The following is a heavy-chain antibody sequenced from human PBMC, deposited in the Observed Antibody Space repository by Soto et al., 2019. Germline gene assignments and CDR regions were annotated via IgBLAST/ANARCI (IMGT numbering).Heavy chain of an antibody. CDR3: ARDYGDLNWFDP. CDR2: IYYSGST. CDR1: GGSISSGDYY. D-gene: IGHD4-17*01. J-gene: IGHJ5*02. V-gene: IGHV4-30-4*01. Sequence: KPSETLSLTCTVAGGSISSGDYYWSWIRQPPGKGLEWIGYIYYSGSTYYNPSLKSRVTISVDTSKNQFSLKLSSVTAADTAVYYCARDYGDLNWFDPWGQGTLVTVSS.